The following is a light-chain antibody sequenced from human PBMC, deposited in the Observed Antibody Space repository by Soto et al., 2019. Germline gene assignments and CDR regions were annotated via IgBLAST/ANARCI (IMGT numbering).Light chain of an antibody. CDR2: TNN. J-gene: IGLJ2*01. V-gene: IGLV1-51*01. CDR1: TSNIVNNF. CDR3: GTWDYSVTAFV. Sequence: QSVLTQPPSVSAAPGEKVTISCSGRTSNIVNNFVSWYRQLPGAAPQLLIHTNNKRPSGVSDRFSGSKSGSSATLGITGLQTGDEALYYCGTWDYSVTAFVFGGGTQLTVL.